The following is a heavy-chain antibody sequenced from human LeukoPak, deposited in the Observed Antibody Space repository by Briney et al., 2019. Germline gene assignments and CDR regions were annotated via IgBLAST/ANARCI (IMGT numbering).Heavy chain of an antibody. CDR1: GYTFTGYY. CDR2: INPNSGGT. CDR3: ARSLYDSSGYSY. D-gene: IGHD3-22*01. J-gene: IGHJ4*02. V-gene: IGHV1-2*02. Sequence: ASVKVSCKASGYTFTGYYMHWVRQAPGQGLEWMGWINPNSGGTNYAQKFQGRVTMTRDTSISTAYMELSRLRSDDTAVYYCARSLYDSSGYSYWGQGTLVTVSS.